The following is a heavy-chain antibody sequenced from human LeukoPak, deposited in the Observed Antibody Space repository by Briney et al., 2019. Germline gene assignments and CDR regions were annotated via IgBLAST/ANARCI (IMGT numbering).Heavy chain of an antibody. CDR3: ARDSGWYHYFDY. D-gene: IGHD6-19*01. CDR2: IYYSGST. Sequence: PSETLSLTCTVSGGSLSSHYWSWIRQPPGKGLEWIGYIYYSGSTNYNPSLKSRVTISVDTSKNQFSLKLSSVTAADTAVYYCARDSGWYHYFDYWGQGTLVTVSS. V-gene: IGHV4-59*11. CDR1: GGSLSSHY. J-gene: IGHJ4*02.